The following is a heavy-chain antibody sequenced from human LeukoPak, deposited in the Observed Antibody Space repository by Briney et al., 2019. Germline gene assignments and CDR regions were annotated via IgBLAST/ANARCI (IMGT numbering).Heavy chain of an antibody. CDR1: GGSISRYY. Sequence: SETLSLTCTVSGGSISRYYWSWIRAPAGKGLEWIGRIYTSGSTNYNPSLKSRVTMSVDTSKNQFSLKLSSVTAADTAVYYCARVGGLWFGELRAFDIWGQGTMVTVSS. J-gene: IGHJ3*02. CDR2: IYTSGST. V-gene: IGHV4-4*07. D-gene: IGHD3-10*01. CDR3: ARVGGLWFGELRAFDI.